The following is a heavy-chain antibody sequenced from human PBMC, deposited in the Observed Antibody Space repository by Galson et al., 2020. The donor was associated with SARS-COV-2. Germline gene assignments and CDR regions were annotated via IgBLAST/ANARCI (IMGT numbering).Heavy chain of an antibody. J-gene: IGHJ6*02. Sequence: TGGSLRLSCAASGFTFSNAWMSWVRQAPGKGLEWVGRIKSKTDGGTTDYAAPVKGRFTISRDDSKNTLYLQMNSLKTEDTAVYYCTTISTRSTMIVVVPYYYYGMDVWGQGTTVTVSS. D-gene: IGHD3-22*01. CDR3: TTISTRSTMIVVVPYYYYGMDV. CDR1: GFTFSNAW. CDR2: IKSKTDGGTT. V-gene: IGHV3-15*01.